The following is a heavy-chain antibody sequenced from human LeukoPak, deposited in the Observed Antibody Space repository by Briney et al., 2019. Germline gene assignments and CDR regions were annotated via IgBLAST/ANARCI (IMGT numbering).Heavy chain of an antibody. CDR1: GAALSEYY. CDR2: VAHKGPTVYSPTLNR. V-gene: IGHV4-34*01. D-gene: IGHD3-22*01. CDR3: VRQGTNSGYYLLDY. J-gene: IGHJ4*02. Sequence: SETLSLTCAVYGAALSEYYWSWIRQSPGRGLEWIGEVAHKGPTVYSPTLNRKYNPSFKSRVTMSVDPSKNQFSLKLTSVTVADTATYYCVRQGTNSGYYLLDYWGQGHLVIVSS.